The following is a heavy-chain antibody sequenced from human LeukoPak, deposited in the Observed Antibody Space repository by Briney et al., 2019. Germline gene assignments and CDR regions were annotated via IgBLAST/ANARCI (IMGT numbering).Heavy chain of an antibody. CDR1: GYTFTGYY. CDR3: ARDYEDGELLYHY. J-gene: IGHJ4*02. D-gene: IGHD1-26*01. CDR2: INPNSGGA. Sequence: ASVKVSCKASGYTFTGYYMHWVRQAPGQGLEWMGRINPNSGGANYAQKFQGRVTMTRDTSISTAYMELSRLRSDDTAVYYCARDYEDGELLYHYWGQGTLVTVSS. V-gene: IGHV1-2*06.